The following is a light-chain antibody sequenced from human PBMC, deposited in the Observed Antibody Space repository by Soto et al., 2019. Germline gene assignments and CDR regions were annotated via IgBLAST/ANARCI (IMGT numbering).Light chain of an antibody. Sequence: DIQMTQSPSTLSASVGDTVTITCRASESIDNWLAWYQQKPGKAPKLLIYKASSLESGVPSRFSGSGSGTEFTLTISSLQPDDFATYYCQQYNSYRTFGQGTKVDIK. V-gene: IGKV1-5*03. CDR3: QQYNSYRT. CDR1: ESIDNW. J-gene: IGKJ1*01. CDR2: KAS.